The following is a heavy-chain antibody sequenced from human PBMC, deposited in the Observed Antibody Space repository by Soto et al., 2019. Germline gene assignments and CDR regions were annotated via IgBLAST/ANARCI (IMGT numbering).Heavy chain of an antibody. J-gene: IGHJ4*02. CDR3: ARDRVMLTFGGASEEWGIDS. CDR2: IYHGGST. V-gene: IGHV4-4*02. Sequence: PSETLSLTCTVSGGSIISTRWWSWVRQSPGKGLEWIGDIYHGGSTNYNPSLKSRVAISVDTSKNQFSLKLNSVTAADTAVYYCARDRVMLTFGGASEEWGIDSWGPGTLVTVSS. D-gene: IGHD3-16*01. CDR1: GGSIISTRW.